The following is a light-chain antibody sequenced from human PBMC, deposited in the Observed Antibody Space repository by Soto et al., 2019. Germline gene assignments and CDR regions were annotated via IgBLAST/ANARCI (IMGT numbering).Light chain of an antibody. V-gene: IGKV1-12*01. CDR2: SAS. CDR1: QGFSTW. J-gene: IGKJ4*01. Sequence: DLQMTQSPSSVSASVGDRVTITCRASQGFSTWLAWYRRKPGRAPELLIYSASSLHSGVPSRFSGSGSGTDFTLTISSLQPEDFAIYYCQQANSFPRTFGGGTEVEIK. CDR3: QQANSFPRT.